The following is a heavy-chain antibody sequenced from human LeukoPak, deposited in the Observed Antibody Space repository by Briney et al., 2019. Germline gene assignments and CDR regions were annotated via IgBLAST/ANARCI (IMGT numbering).Heavy chain of an antibody. Sequence: GGSLRLSCAASGVSFSSYWMDWVRQAPGKGLEWVSAISGSGGSTYYADSVKGRFTISRDNSKNTLYLQMNSLRAEDTAVYYCANSPRDYSNYPYYFDYWGQGTLVTVSS. J-gene: IGHJ4*02. CDR3: ANSPRDYSNYPYYFDY. D-gene: IGHD4-11*01. CDR1: GVSFSSYW. V-gene: IGHV3-23*01. CDR2: ISGSGGST.